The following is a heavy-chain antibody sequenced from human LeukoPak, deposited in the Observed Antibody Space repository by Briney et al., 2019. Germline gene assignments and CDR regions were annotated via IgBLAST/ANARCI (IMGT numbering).Heavy chain of an antibody. J-gene: IGHJ4*02. V-gene: IGHV3-21*01. CDR3: ARGPRSSSWPTEY. CDR1: GFTFSSYS. CDR2: ISSSSSYI. Sequence: GGSLRLPCAASGFTFSSYSMNWLPQAPGKGLEWVSSISSSSSYIYYADSVKGRFTISRDNDKNSLYLHMNSLRADDTAVYYCARGPRSSSWPTEYWGQGTLVTVSS. D-gene: IGHD6-13*01.